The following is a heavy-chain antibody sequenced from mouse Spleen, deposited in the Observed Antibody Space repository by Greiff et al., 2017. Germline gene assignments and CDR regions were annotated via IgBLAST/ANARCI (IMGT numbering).Heavy chain of an antibody. Sequence: VQLQQSGPELVKPGASVKISCKASGYSFTGYYMNWVKQSPEKSLEWIGEINPSTGGTTYNQKFKAKATLTVDISSSTAYMQLKSLTSEDSAVYYCARGTTVSGAMDYWGQGTSVTVSS. D-gene: IGHD1-1*01. CDR3: ARGTTVSGAMDY. J-gene: IGHJ4*01. CDR2: INPSTGGT. V-gene: IGHV1-42*01. CDR1: GYSFTGYY.